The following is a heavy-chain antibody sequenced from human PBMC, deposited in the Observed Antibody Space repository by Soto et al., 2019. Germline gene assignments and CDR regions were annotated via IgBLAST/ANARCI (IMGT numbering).Heavy chain of an antibody. J-gene: IGHJ4*02. V-gene: IGHV2-5*02. CDR3: AHSRSYVGFDY. D-gene: IGHD1-26*01. CDR1: GFSLTTYGVG. Sequence: QITLKETGPPLVNPTQTLTLTCTFSGFSLTTYGVGVGWIRQPPGKALEWLAFIYWDDDKRYSPSLKSRLTITKATSKTQVALRMTHMNPVDTATYSCAHSRSYVGFDYWGQGIPVTVSS. CDR2: IYWDDDK.